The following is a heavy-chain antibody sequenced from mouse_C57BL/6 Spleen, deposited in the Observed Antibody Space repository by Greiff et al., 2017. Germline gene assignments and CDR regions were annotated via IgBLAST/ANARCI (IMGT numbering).Heavy chain of an antibody. D-gene: IGHD1-1*01. CDR2: IDPTNGNT. J-gene: IGHJ2*01. Sequence: EVKLVESVAELVRPGASVKLSCTASGFNIKNNYMHWVKQRPEQGLEWIGKIDPTNGNTKYNPKFKGKATITADTSSNTAYLQLSSLTSEDTAIYYCAIISAVVADDGWGPGTTLTVSS. CDR1: GFNIKNNY. V-gene: IGHV14-3*01. CDR3: AIISAVVADDG.